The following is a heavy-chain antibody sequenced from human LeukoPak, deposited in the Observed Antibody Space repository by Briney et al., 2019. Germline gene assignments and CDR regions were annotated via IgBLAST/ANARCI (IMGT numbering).Heavy chain of an antibody. V-gene: IGHV3-23*01. D-gene: IGHD6-6*01. Sequence: PGGSLRLSCAASGFTFSSYAMSWVRQAPGKGLESLPSISGSGGSTYYADSVKGRFTISRDNSKNTLYLQMNSLRAEDTAVYYCAKALGPYSSSPDDYWGQGTLVTVSS. CDR1: GFTFSSYA. CDR2: ISGSGGST. J-gene: IGHJ4*02. CDR3: AKALGPYSSSPDDY.